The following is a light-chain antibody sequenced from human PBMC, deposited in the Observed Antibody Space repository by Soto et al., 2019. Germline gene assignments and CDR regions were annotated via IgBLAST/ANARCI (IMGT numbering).Light chain of an antibody. CDR2: DNN. Sequence: QSVLTQPPSVSGAPGQRVTISCTGSSSNIGAGSKVHWYQQVPGTAPKLLIYDNNHRPSGVPDRFSGSPSGTSASLAITGLQAEDEADYYCQSYDNSLSGRVFGGGTKLTVL. CDR3: QSYDNSLSGRV. J-gene: IGLJ2*01. CDR1: SSNIGAGSK. V-gene: IGLV1-40*01.